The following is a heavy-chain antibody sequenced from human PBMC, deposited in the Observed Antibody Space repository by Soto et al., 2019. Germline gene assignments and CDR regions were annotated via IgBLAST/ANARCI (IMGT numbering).Heavy chain of an antibody. D-gene: IGHD6-19*01. J-gene: IGHJ4*02. CDR1: GFTFSSYA. CDR3: AKLSGRGWYLRGTLKDDFAY. V-gene: IGHV3-23*01. CDR2: ISGSGGST. Sequence: GGSLRLSCAASGFTFSSYAMSWVRQAPGKGLEWVSAISGSGGSTYYADSVKGRFTISRDNSKNTLYLQMNSLRAEDTAVYYCAKLSGRGWYLRGTLKDDFAYWGQGTLVTASS.